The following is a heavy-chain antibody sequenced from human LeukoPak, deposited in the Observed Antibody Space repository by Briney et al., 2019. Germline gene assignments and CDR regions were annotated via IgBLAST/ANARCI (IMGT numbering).Heavy chain of an antibody. CDR2: INHSGST. CDR1: GGSFSGYY. J-gene: IGHJ3*02. Sequence: SETLSLTCAVYGGSFSGYYWSWIRQPPGKGLEWIGEINHSGSTNYNPSLKSRVTISVDTSKNQFSLKLSSVTAADTAVYYCATGGDILTGYYSDAFDIWGQGTMVTVSS. CDR3: ATGGDILTGYYSDAFDI. V-gene: IGHV4-34*01. D-gene: IGHD3-9*01.